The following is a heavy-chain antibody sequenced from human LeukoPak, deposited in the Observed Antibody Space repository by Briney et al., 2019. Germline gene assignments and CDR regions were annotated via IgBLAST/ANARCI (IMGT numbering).Heavy chain of an antibody. V-gene: IGHV3-11*01. CDR1: GFTFSDYY. J-gene: IGHJ6*03. Sequence: PRGSLRLSCAASGFTFSDYYMSWIRQAPGKGLEWVSDISSSGRTIYYADSVKGRFTISRDNAKNSLSLQMNSLRAEDTAMYYCARIGSTGYYPFYYYYMDVWGKGTTVTVSS. D-gene: IGHD3-9*01. CDR3: ARIGSTGYYPFYYYYMDV. CDR2: ISSSGRTI.